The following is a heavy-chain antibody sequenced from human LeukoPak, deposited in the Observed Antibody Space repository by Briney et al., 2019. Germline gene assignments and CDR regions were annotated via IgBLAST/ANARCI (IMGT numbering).Heavy chain of an antibody. J-gene: IGHJ3*02. CDR1: GYAISSGYY. CDR3: ARGPVASRTFDI. V-gene: IGHV4-38-2*02. Sequence: PSETLSLTCSVSGYAISSGYYWGWVRQPPGKGLEWIASIYYSGTTNYTPSLKSRVTISIDTSKNQLSLKLSSVTAADTALYYCARGPVASRTFDIWGQGTMVTVSS. CDR2: IYYSGTT.